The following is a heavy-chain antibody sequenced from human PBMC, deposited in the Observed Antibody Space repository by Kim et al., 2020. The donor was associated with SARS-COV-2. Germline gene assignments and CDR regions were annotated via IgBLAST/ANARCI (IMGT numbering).Heavy chain of an antibody. CDR3: ARGIAVAGTFDY. J-gene: IGHJ4*02. Sequence: SETLSLTCTVSGYSISSGYYWGWIRQPPGKGLEWIGSIYHSGSTYYNPSLKSRVTISGDTSKNQFSLKLSSVTAADTAVYYCARGIAVAGTFDYWGQGTLVTVSS. D-gene: IGHD6-19*01. V-gene: IGHV4-38-2*02. CDR1: GYSISSGYY. CDR2: IYHSGST.